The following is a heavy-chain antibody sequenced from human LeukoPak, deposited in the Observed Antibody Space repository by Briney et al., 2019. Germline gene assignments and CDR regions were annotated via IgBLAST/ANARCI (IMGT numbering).Heavy chain of an antibody. J-gene: IGHJ4*02. CDR1: GFTFSSYS. CDR3: AKLESRGGYYDSSGYFSPFDY. CDR2: ISSSSSTV. Sequence: GGSLRLSCAASGFTFSSYSMNWVRQAPGKGLEWVSYISSSSSTVYYADSVKGRFTISRDNSKNTLYLQMNSLRAEDTAVYYCAKLESRGGYYDSSGYFSPFDYWGQGTLVTVSS. D-gene: IGHD3-22*01. V-gene: IGHV3-48*01.